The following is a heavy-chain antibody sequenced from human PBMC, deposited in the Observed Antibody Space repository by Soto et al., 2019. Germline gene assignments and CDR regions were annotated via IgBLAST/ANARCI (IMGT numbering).Heavy chain of an antibody. Sequence: GGSLRLSCAASGFTFSSYGMHWVRQAPGKGLEWVAVISYDGSNKYYADSVKGRFTISRDNSKNTLYLQMNSLRAEDTAVYYCAKDGTIFGEYYYYYYMDVWGKGTTVTVSS. D-gene: IGHD3-3*01. CDR3: AKDGTIFGEYYYYYYMDV. V-gene: IGHV3-30*18. CDR1: GFTFSSYG. J-gene: IGHJ6*03. CDR2: ISYDGSNK.